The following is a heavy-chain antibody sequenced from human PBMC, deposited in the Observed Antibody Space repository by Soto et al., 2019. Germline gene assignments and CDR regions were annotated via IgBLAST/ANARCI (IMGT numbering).Heavy chain of an antibody. CDR3: ARSPYYYDSSGYYRYYFDY. CDR2: IWYDGSNK. V-gene: IGHV3-33*01. D-gene: IGHD3-22*01. J-gene: IGHJ4*02. CDR1: GFTFSSYG. Sequence: GGSLRLSCAASGFTFSSYGMHWVRQAPGKGLDWVAVIWYDGSNKYYADSVKGRFTISRDNSKNTLYLQMNSLRAEDTAVYYCARSPYYYDSSGYYRYYFDYWGQGTLVTVSS.